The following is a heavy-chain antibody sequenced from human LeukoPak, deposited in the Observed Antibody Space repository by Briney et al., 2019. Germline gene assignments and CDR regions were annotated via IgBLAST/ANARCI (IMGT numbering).Heavy chain of an antibody. CDR3: ARGPRGYCSSTSCYDWSKYYYHYGMDV. D-gene: IGHD2-2*01. CDR1: GGSFSGYY. CDR2: INHSGST. Sequence: SETLSLTCAVYGGSFSGYYWSWIRQPPGKGLEWIGEINHSGSTNYNPSLKSRVTISVDTSKNQFSLKLSSVTAADTAVYYCARGPRGYCSSTSCYDWSKYYYHYGMDVWGKGTTVTVSS. J-gene: IGHJ6*04. V-gene: IGHV4-34*01.